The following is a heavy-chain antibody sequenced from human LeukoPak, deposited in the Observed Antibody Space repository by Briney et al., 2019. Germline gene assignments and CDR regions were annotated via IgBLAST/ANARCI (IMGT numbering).Heavy chain of an antibody. J-gene: IGHJ4*02. CDR2: ISSSSSYI. CDR3: ARAYYGSGTSHFDS. V-gene: IGHV3-21*01. Sequence: GGSLRPSCAASGFSFSIHSMNWVRQAPGKGLEWVSSISSSSSYIYYADSVKGRFTISRDNAKNSLYLQMDSLRAEDTAVYYCARAYYGSGTSHFDSWGQGTLVTVSS. CDR1: GFSFSIHS. D-gene: IGHD3-10*01.